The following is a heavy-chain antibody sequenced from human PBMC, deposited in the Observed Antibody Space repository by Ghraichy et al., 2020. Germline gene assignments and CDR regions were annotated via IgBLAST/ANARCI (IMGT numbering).Heavy chain of an antibody. CDR1: GGTFSSYA. CDR2: IIPIFGTA. Sequence: SVKVSCKASGGTFSSYAISWVRQAPGQGLEWMGGIIPIFGTANYAQKFQGRVTITADESTSTAYMELSSLRSEDTAVYYCARPSALIAVAGRKPYYYYGMDVWGQGTTVTVSS. D-gene: IGHD6-19*01. J-gene: IGHJ6*02. V-gene: IGHV1-69*13. CDR3: ARPSALIAVAGRKPYYYYGMDV.